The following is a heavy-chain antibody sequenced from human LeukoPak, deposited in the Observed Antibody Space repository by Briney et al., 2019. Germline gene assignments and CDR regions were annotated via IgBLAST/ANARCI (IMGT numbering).Heavy chain of an antibody. CDR2: IYYSGST. D-gene: IGHD6-13*01. CDR1: GGSISSSSYY. CDR3: ARRGMAAAAGTEY. Sequence: SETLFLTCTVSGGSISSSSYYWGWIRQPPGKGLEWIGSIYYSGSTYYNPSLKSRVTISVDTSKNQFSLKLSSVTAADTAVYYCARRGMAAAAGTEYWGQGTLVTVSS. V-gene: IGHV4-39*01. J-gene: IGHJ4*02.